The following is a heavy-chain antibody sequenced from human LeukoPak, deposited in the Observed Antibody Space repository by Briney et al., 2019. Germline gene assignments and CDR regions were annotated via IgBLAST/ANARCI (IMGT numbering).Heavy chain of an antibody. D-gene: IGHD2-15*01. CDR3: ARLGFCRGDNCLDDY. J-gene: IGHJ4*02. V-gene: IGHV4-59*08. CDR1: GGSISSYY. CDR2: ISYSGST. Sequence: SETLSLTCTVSGGSISSYYWSWIRQPPGKGLEWIGYISYSGSTNHNPSLKSRVTISVDTSKNQFSLNLSSVTAADTAVYFCARLGFCRGDNCLDDYWGQGTLVTVSS.